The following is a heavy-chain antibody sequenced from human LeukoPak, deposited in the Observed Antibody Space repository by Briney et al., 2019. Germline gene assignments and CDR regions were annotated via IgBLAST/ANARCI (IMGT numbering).Heavy chain of an antibody. V-gene: IGHV3-74*01. CDR2: ITSDGSTT. CDR1: GFTLSSYW. CDR3: AGESRSNYDFWSAYHFDY. Sequence: GGSLRLSCAASGFTLSSYWMHWVRQTPGKGLVWVSRITSDGSTTSYADSVKGRFTISRDTAKNTLYLQMNSLRAEDTAVYYCAGESRSNYDFWSAYHFDYWGQGTLATVSS. D-gene: IGHD3-3*01. J-gene: IGHJ4*02.